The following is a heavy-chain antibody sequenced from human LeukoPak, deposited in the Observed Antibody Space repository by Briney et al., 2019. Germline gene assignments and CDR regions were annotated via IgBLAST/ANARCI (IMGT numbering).Heavy chain of an antibody. CDR3: ARDDRSRVVPAEFDY. CDR1: VFTFSRYS. J-gene: IGHJ4*02. D-gene: IGHD2-2*01. CDR2: ISSSSSYI. Sequence: GGPLRLSCAASVFTFSRYSKIWPPQAPGKALEWVSSISSSSSYIYYADSVKGRFTISRDNAKNSLYLQMNSLRAEDTAVYYCARDDRSRVVPAEFDYWGQGTLVTVSS. V-gene: IGHV3-21*01.